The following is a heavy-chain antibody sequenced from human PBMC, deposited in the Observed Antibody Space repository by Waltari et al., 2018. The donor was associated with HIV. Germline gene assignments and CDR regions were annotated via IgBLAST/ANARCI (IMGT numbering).Heavy chain of an antibody. CDR3: ATSRTFDY. Sequence: EVQLVESGGGLVQPGGSLRLSCAASGFTFSSHWMSWVRQAPGKGLEWVANIKQDGGEKYYLDSVKGRFAISRDNAQNSLYLQMNNLRAEDTAVYFCATSRTFDYWGQGTLVTVSS. J-gene: IGHJ4*02. CDR2: IKQDGGEK. V-gene: IGHV3-7*01. CDR1: GFTFSSHW. D-gene: IGHD2-2*01.